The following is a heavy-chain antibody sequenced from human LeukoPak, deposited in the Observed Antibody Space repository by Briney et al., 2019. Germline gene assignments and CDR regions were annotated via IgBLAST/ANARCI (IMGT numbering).Heavy chain of an antibody. J-gene: IGHJ4*02. CDR3: AREAYDDYVAYFDF. CDR2: IKQDGSER. D-gene: IGHD4-17*01. V-gene: IGHV3-7*01. CDR1: GFTFSSYW. Sequence: PGGSLRLSCAASGFTFSSYWMSWVRQAPGKGLEWVANIKQDGSERYYVDSVKGRFTISRDNAKNSLYLQMNSLRAEDTAVYYCAREAYDDYVAYFDFWGQGTLVTVSS.